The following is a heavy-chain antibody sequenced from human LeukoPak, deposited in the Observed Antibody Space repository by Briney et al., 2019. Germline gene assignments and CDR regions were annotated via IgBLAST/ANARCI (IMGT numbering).Heavy chain of an antibody. Sequence: PSETLSLTCTVSGGSISSYYWSWIRQPPGKGLEWIGYIYYSGSTNYNPSLKSRVTISVDTCKNQFSLKLSSVTAADTAVYYRARARYYYYYYMDVWGKGTTVTVSS. CDR1: GGSISSYY. CDR3: ARARYYYYYYMDV. V-gene: IGHV4-59*01. J-gene: IGHJ6*03. CDR2: IYYSGST.